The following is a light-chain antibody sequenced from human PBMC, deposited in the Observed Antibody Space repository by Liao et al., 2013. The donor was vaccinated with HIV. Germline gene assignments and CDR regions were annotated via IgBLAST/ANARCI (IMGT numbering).Light chain of an antibody. CDR1: NIGSKG. Sequence: SYVLTQPPSVSVAPGKTATITCGGHNIGSKGVHWYQQKPGQAPVLVMYYDSDRPSGIPERFSGSNSGNTATLSISRVEAGDXADYYCQVWDSNSDHPYVFGTGTKVTVL. J-gene: IGLJ1*01. V-gene: IGLV3-21*01. CDR2: YDS. CDR3: QVWDSNSDHPYV.